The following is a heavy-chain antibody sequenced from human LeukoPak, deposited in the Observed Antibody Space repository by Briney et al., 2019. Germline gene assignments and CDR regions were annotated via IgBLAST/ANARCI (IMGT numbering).Heavy chain of an antibody. Sequence: PSETLSLTCTVSGGSISSYYWSWIRQPPGKGLEWIGYIYYSGSTNYNPSLKSRVTISVDTSKNQFSLKLSSVTAADTAVYYCARLHPSGYYPCWFDPWGQGTLVTVSS. CDR1: GGSISSYY. CDR2: IYYSGST. J-gene: IGHJ5*02. V-gene: IGHV4-59*08. CDR3: ARLHPSGYYPCWFDP. D-gene: IGHD3-9*01.